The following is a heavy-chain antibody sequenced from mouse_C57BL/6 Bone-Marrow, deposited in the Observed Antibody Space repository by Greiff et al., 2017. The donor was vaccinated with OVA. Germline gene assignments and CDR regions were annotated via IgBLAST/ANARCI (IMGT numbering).Heavy chain of an antibody. Sequence: QVQLQQPGAELVRPGTSVKLSCKASGYTFTSYWMHWVKQRPGQGLEWIGVIDPSDSYTNYNQKFKGKATLTVDTSSSTAYMQLSSLTSEDSAVYYCAMVGYGSSFRGWAMDYWGQGTSVTVSS. CDR2: IDPSDSYT. D-gene: IGHD1-1*01. J-gene: IGHJ4*01. CDR1: GYTFTSYW. V-gene: IGHV1-59*01. CDR3: AMVGYGSSFRGWAMDY.